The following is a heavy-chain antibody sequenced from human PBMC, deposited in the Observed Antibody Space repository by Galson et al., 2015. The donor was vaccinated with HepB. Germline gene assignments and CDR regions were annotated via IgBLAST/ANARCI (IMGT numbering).Heavy chain of an antibody. CDR1: GGTFSSYT. J-gene: IGHJ3*02. CDR3: SSSGEYRSDAVDI. Sequence: SVKVSCKASGGTFSSYTISWVRQAPGQGLEWMGRIIPILGIANYAQKFQGRVTITADKSTSTAYMELSSLRSEDTAVYYCSSSGEYRSDAVDIWGQGTMVTVSS. V-gene: IGHV1-69*02. D-gene: IGHD3-16*01. CDR2: IIPILGIA.